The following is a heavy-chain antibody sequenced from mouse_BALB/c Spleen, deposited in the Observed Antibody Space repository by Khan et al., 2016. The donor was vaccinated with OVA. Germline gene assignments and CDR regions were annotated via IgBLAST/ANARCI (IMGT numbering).Heavy chain of an antibody. CDR2: IYPGTGST. CDR3: ARWGDDGSSAMDY. CDR1: GYIFTSYW. V-gene: IGHV1S132*01. Sequence: QVQLQQSGAELVRPGASVKLSCKTSGYIFTSYWIHWVKQRSGQGLEWIARIYPGTGSTYYNEKFKGKATLTADNSSSTAYMQLRSLKSEDTAGDFCARWGDDGSSAMDYWGQGTSVTVSS. D-gene: IGHD2-3*01. J-gene: IGHJ4*01.